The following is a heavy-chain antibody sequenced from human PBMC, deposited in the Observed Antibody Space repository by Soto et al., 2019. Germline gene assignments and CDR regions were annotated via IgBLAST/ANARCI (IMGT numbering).Heavy chain of an antibody. CDR3: AGGGGYSYYGMDV. D-gene: IGHD5-12*01. CDR2: IYTSGST. CDR1: GDSINSYY. V-gene: IGHV4-4*07. J-gene: IGHJ6*02. Sequence: SETLSLTCTVSGDSINSYYWSWIRQPAGKGLEWIGRIYTSGSTNCNPSLQSRVTMSVDTSKNQFSLKLSSVTAADTAVYYCAGGGGYSYYGMDVWGQGTTVTVSS.